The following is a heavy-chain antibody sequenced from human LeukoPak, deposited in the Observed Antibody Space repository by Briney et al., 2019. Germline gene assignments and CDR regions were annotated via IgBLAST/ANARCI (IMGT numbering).Heavy chain of an antibody. D-gene: IGHD6-13*01. CDR3: AKDPVSRGSSWPYYFDY. CDR1: GFTFSSYA. CDR2: ISGSGGST. V-gene: IGHV3-23*01. J-gene: IGHJ4*02. Sequence: GGSLRLSCAASGFTFSSYAMSWVRQAPGKGLEWVSAISGSGGSTYYADSVKGRFTISRDNSKNTLYLQMNSLRAEDTAVYYCAKDPVSRGSSWPYYFDYWGQGTLVTVFS.